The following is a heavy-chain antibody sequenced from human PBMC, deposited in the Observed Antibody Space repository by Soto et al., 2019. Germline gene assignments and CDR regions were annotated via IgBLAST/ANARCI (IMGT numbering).Heavy chain of an antibody. Sequence: GASVKVSCKASGGTFSSYAISWVRQAPGQGLEWMGGIIPIFGTANYAQKFQGRVTITADESTSTAYMELSSLRSEDTAVYYCAREGGGYDLQGPFDYWGQGTLVTVSS. CDR2: IIPIFGTA. CDR3: AREGGGYDLQGPFDY. V-gene: IGHV1-69*13. CDR1: GGTFSSYA. D-gene: IGHD5-12*01. J-gene: IGHJ4*02.